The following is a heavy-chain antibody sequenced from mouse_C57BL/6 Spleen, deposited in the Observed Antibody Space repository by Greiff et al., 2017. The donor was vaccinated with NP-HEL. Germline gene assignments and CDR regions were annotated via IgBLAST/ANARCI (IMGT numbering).Heavy chain of an antibody. CDR1: GYSITSGYY. J-gene: IGHJ4*01. D-gene: IGHD2-4*01. CDR2: ISYDGSN. CDR3: ARGGDYDNAMDY. V-gene: IGHV3-6*01. Sequence: EVQLVESGPGLVKPSQSLSLTCSVTGYSITSGYYWNWIRQFPGNKLEWMGYISYDGSNNYNPSLKNRISITRDTSKNQFFLKLNSVTTEDTAAYYCARGGDYDNAMDYWGQGTSVTVSS.